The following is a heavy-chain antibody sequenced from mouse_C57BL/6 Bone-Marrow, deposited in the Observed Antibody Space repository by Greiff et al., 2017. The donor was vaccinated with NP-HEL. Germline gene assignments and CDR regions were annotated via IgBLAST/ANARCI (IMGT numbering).Heavy chain of an antibody. J-gene: IGHJ3*01. D-gene: IGHD4-1*01. Sequence: QVQLQQPGAELVRPGTSVKLSCKASGYTFTSYWMHWVKQRPGQGLEWIGVIDPSDSYTNSNQKFKGKATLTVDTSSSTAYMQLSSLTSEDSAVYYCARSSPLTGTGYWGQGTLVTVSA. CDR3: ARSSPLTGTGY. CDR2: IDPSDSYT. V-gene: IGHV1-59*01. CDR1: GYTFTSYW.